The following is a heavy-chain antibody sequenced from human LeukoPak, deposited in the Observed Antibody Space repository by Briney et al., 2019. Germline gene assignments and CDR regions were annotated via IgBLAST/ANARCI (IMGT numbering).Heavy chain of an antibody. V-gene: IGHV3-48*03. J-gene: IGHJ4*02. CDR3: ARVPIAAAGTLDY. D-gene: IGHD6-13*01. CDR2: ISTSGSTM. CDR1: GXTFSNFE. Sequence: GGSLRLSCAASGXTFSNFEMNWVRQAPGKGLEWISYISTSGSTMDYADSVKGRFTISRDKAKNSLYLQMNSLRAEDTAVYYCARVPIAAAGTLDYWGQGTLVTVPS.